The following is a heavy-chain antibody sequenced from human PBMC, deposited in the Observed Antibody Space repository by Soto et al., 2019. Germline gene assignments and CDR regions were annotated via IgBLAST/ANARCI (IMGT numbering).Heavy chain of an antibody. CDR3: ARGPRITIFGVVILSLWFDP. Sequence: ASVKVSCKASGGTFSSYAISWMRQATGQGLEWMGWMNPNSGNTGYAQKFQGRVTMTRNTSISTAYMELSSLRSEDTAVYYCARGPRITIFGVVILSLWFDPWGQGTLVTVSS. D-gene: IGHD3-3*01. J-gene: IGHJ5*02. CDR2: MNPNSGNT. V-gene: IGHV1-8*02. CDR1: GGTFSSYA.